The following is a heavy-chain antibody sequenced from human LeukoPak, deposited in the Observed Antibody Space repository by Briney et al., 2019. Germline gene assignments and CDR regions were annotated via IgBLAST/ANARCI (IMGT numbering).Heavy chain of an antibody. J-gene: IGHJ4*02. D-gene: IGHD3-22*01. V-gene: IGHV1-18*01. CDR3: ASSRFYFDPSAFFDH. CDR1: GYTFTSYG. Sequence: GASVKVSCKASGYTFTSYGISWVRQAPGQGLEWMGWISAYNGNTNYAQKLQGRVTMTTDTSTSTAYMELRSLRSDDTAVYYCASSRFYFDPSAFFDHWGQGTLVTVSS. CDR2: ISAYNGNT.